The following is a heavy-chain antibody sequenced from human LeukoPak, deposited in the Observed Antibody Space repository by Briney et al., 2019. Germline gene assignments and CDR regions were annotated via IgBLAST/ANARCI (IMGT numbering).Heavy chain of an antibody. J-gene: IGHJ6*03. CDR1: GGSISSYY. V-gene: IGHV4-4*07. CDR2: IYTSGST. Sequence: PSETLSLTCTVSGGSISSYYWSWIRQPAGKGLEWIGRIYTSGSTNYNPSLKSRVTMSVDTSKNQFSLKLSSVTAADTAVYYCARSSEGYGSGSYYYYYYMDVWGKGTTVTVSS. D-gene: IGHD3-10*01. CDR3: ARSSEGYGSGSYYYYYYMDV.